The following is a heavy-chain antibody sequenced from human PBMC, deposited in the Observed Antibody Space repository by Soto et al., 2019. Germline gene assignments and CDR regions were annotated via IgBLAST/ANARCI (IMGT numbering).Heavy chain of an antibody. Sequence: EVQLVESGGGLVQPGGSLRLSCAASGFGFNGYDMHWVRQAPGKNLEWVAAISTAGDTYYLGSVKGRFTISREDAKTSLSLQMNSLRVGDTAVYYCARGGYRFDGMDVWGQGNTVTVSS. CDR1: GFGFNGYD. CDR3: ARGGYRFDGMDV. J-gene: IGHJ6*02. CDR2: ISTAGDT. D-gene: IGHD5-12*01. V-gene: IGHV3-13*01.